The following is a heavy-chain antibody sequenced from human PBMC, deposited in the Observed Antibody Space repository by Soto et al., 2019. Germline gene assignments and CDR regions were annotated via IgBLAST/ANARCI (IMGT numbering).Heavy chain of an antibody. CDR1: GGTFSSYA. Sequence: SVKVSCKASGGTFSSYAISWVRQAPGQGLEWMGGIIPIFGTANYAQKFQGRVTITADESTSTAYMELSSLRSEDTAVYYCARAGDYYDSSAKNNWFDPWGQGTLVTVSS. J-gene: IGHJ5*02. D-gene: IGHD3-22*01. CDR2: IIPIFGTA. V-gene: IGHV1-69*13. CDR3: ARAGDYYDSSAKNNWFDP.